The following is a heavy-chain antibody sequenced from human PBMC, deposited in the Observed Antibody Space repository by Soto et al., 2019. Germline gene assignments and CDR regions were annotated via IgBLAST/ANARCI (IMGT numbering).Heavy chain of an antibody. D-gene: IGHD5-12*01. CDR3: ARVGMATKGSDSYYGMDV. J-gene: IGHJ6*02. CDR2: IWYDGSNK. V-gene: IGHV3-33*01. CDR1: GFTFSSYG. Sequence: PGGSLRLSCAASGFTFSSYGMHWVRQAPGKGLEWVAVIWYDGSNKYYADSVKGRFTISRDNSKNTLYLQMNSLRAEDTAVYYCARVGMATKGSDSYYGMDVWGQGTTVTVSS.